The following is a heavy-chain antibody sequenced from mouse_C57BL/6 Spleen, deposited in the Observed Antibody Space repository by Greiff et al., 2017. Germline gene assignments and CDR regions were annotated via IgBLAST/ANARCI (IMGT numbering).Heavy chain of an antibody. CDR2: IYPGDGDT. CDR1: GYAFSSYW. Sequence: QVQLKQSGAELVKPGASVKISCKASGYAFSSYWMNWVKQRPGKGLVWIGQIYPGDGDTNYNGKFTGKATLTGDKSASTVYMQLSSLNSEDSAVYFCARTGYLYYFDYWGQGTTLTVSS. J-gene: IGHJ2*01. D-gene: IGHD3-1*01. CDR3: ARTGYLYYFDY. V-gene: IGHV1-80*01.